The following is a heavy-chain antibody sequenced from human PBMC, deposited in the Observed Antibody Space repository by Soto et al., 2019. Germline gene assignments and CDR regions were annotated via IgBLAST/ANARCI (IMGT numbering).Heavy chain of an antibody. D-gene: IGHD6-19*01. V-gene: IGHV1-24*01. Sequence: QVQLVQSGAEVKEPGASVKVSCKVSGYTLIELSMHWVRQAPGKGLEWMARFDPESGEAIYAQKFQGRVTMTEDTSTDTAYMELSSLRSEDTAVYYCATDHQLLGDYYYGMDVWGQGTTVTVSS. CDR3: ATDHQLLGDYYYGMDV. J-gene: IGHJ6*02. CDR1: GYTLIELS. CDR2: FDPESGEA.